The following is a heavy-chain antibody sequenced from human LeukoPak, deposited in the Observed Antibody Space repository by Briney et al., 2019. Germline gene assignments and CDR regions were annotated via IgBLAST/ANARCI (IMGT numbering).Heavy chain of an antibody. D-gene: IGHD5-18*01. J-gene: IGHJ4*02. Sequence: GGSLRLSCAASGFTFSDYYMSWIRQAPGKGLEWVSAISGSGGSTYYADSVKGRFTISRDNSKNTLYLQMNSLRAEDTAVYYCANLYRYSYGSPPLDYWGQGTLVTVSS. CDR2: ISGSGGST. CDR3: ANLYRYSYGSPPLDY. V-gene: IGHV3-23*01. CDR1: GFTFSDYY.